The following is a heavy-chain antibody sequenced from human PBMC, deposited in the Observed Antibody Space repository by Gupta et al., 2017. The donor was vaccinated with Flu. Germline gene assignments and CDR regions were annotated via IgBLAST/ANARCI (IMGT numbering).Heavy chain of an antibody. Sequence: QVQLVESGGGVVQPGRSLRLSCAASGFTFSSYGMHWVRQAPGKGLEWVAVIGYDGSNKYYADSVKGRCTISRDNSKNTLYLQRNSLRAEETAVYYCARDRGLIILMGYATSAGMDVWCQVTTVTVSS. CDR2: IGYDGSNK. CDR3: ARDRGLIILMGYATSAGMDV. J-gene: IGHJ6*02. D-gene: IGHD2-8*01. V-gene: IGHV3-33*01. CDR1: GFTFSSYG.